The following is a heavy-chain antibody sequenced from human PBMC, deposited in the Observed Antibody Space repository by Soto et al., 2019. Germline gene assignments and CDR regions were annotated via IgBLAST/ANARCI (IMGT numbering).Heavy chain of an antibody. CDR2: IKNDGSEQ. CDR3: SREHWFQDY. CDR1: GFTFNVYY. Sequence: EVQLVESGGGLVQPGGSLRLSCEASGFTFNVYYMTWVRQAPGKGLEWVASIKNDGSEQYYVDSVKGRFTISRDNAKNSLYLQMNSLRAGDTALYYCSREHWFQDYWGRGTLVIVSS. D-gene: IGHD3-10*01. J-gene: IGHJ4*02. V-gene: IGHV3-7*03.